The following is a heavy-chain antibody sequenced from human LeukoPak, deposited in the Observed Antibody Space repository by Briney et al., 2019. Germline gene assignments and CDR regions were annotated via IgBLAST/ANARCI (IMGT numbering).Heavy chain of an antibody. D-gene: IGHD4-17*01. CDR3: ARGFRSVTTWGYFDY. Sequence: AGGSLRLSCAASGFTVSTNYMSWVRQAPGKGLEWVSLIYSGGCTYYADSVKGRFTTSRDNSRNTLSLQMNSLRVDDTAVYYCARGFRSVTTWGYFDYWGQGALVTVSS. J-gene: IGHJ4*03. V-gene: IGHV3-66*01. CDR2: IYSGGCT. CDR1: GFTVSTNY.